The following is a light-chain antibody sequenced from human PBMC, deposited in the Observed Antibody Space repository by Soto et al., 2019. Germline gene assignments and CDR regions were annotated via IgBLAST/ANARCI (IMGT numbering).Light chain of an antibody. J-gene: IGLJ1*01. CDR2: DDN. V-gene: IGLV1-51*01. CDR1: SSNIGGNS. CDR3: GSWDSSLSAYV. Sequence: QSVMTQPPSVSAAPGQKVTISCSGSSSNIGGNSVYWYQQLPGTAPKLLIYDDNKRPSGIPDLFSGSKSGTSATLGITGFQTGDEADYYCGSWDSSLSAYVFGTGTKLTVL.